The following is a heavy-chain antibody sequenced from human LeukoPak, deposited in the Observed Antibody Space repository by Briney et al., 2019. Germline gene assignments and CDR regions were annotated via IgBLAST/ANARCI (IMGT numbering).Heavy chain of an antibody. Sequence: GGSLRLSCAASGLTFSSYTMNWVRQAPGKGREWLSSISSSRYKWYAASVEGRFNISRDNAKNSAYMQMDRLRAQDTAVYYCARLVHGDYGAFDSWGQGTLVTVSS. CDR1: GLTFSSYT. CDR3: ARLVHGDYGAFDS. J-gene: IGHJ4*02. D-gene: IGHD4/OR15-4a*01. CDR2: ISSSRYK. V-gene: IGHV3-21*01.